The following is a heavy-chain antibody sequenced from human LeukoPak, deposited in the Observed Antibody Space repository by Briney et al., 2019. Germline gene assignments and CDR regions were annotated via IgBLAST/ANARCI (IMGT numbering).Heavy chain of an antibody. Sequence: GASVKVSCKASGYTFTGYYMHWVRQAPGQGLEWMGWINPNSGGTNYAQKFQGRVTITRDTSISTAYMELSRLRSDDTAVYYCARARYCSSTSCYPGDIWGQGTMVTVSS. CDR2: INPNSGGT. CDR1: GYTFTGYY. J-gene: IGHJ3*02. CDR3: ARARYCSSTSCYPGDI. V-gene: IGHV1-2*02. D-gene: IGHD2-2*01.